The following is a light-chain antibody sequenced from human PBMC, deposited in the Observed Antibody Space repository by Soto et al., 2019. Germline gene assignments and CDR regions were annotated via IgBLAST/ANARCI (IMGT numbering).Light chain of an antibody. J-gene: IGLJ2*01. CDR2: GNS. CDR1: SSNIGAGYD. Sequence: QSVLTQPPSVSGAPGQRVTISCTGSSSNIGAGYDVHWYQQLPGTAPKLLIYGNSNRPSGVPDRFSGSKSGTSASLAIPGLQAEEEADEYCQAYDSSLSGVVFGGGTKGTGL. V-gene: IGLV1-40*01. CDR3: QAYDSSLSGVV.